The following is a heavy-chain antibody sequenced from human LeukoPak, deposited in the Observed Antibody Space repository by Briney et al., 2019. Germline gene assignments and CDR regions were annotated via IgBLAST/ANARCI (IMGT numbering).Heavy chain of an antibody. J-gene: IGHJ4*02. CDR1: GFTFGDYA. CDR3: SSGGAPRPD. Sequence: GGSLRLSCTASGFTFGDYAMTWFRQAPGKGLEWVGFIRSKTFGGTTEYAASVKGRFTISRDDSKSIAYLQMNSLKTEDTAVYYCSSGGAPRPDWGQGTLVTVSS. V-gene: IGHV3-49*03. D-gene: IGHD3-10*01. CDR2: IRSKTFGGTT.